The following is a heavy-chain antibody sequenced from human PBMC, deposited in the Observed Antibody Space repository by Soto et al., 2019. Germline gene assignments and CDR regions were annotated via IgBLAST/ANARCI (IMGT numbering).Heavy chain of an antibody. Sequence: SLRLSCAASGFTFSSYGMHWVRQAPGKGLEWVAVISYDGSNKYYADSVKGRFTISRDNSKNTLYLQMNSLRAEDTALYYCAKDSIADPGPNWFDPWGQGTLVNVSS. CDR3: AKDSIADPGPNWFDP. CDR1: GFTFSSYG. J-gene: IGHJ5*02. CDR2: ISYDGSNK. D-gene: IGHD6-13*01. V-gene: IGHV3-30*18.